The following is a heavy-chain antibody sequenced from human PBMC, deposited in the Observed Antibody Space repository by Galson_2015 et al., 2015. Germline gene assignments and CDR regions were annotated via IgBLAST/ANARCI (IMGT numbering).Heavy chain of an antibody. J-gene: IGHJ4*02. CDR1: GFTFSSYG. V-gene: IGHV3-21*01. Sequence: SLRLSCAASGFTFSSYGMSWVRQAPGKGLEWVSSISGSSGSIYYADSVKGRFTISRDNAKNSLYLQMNSLRAEDTAVYYCARGFRAYYDFWSGIVPFDYWGQGTLVTVSS. CDR3: ARGFRAYYDFWSGIVPFDY. CDR2: ISGSSGSI. D-gene: IGHD3-3*01.